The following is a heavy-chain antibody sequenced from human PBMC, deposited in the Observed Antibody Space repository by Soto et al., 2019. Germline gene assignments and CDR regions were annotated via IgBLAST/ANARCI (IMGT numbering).Heavy chain of an antibody. CDR3: AREQLWFGELLTYYYYGMDV. CDR2: IYYSGST. D-gene: IGHD3-10*01. CDR1: GGSVSSGSYY. V-gene: IGHV4-61*01. J-gene: IGHJ6*02. Sequence: SETLSLTCTVSGGSVSSGSYYWSWIRQPPGKGLEWIGYIYYSGSTNYNPSLKSRVTISVDTSKNQFSPKLSSVTAADTAVYYCAREQLWFGELLTYYYYGMDVWGQGTTVTVSS.